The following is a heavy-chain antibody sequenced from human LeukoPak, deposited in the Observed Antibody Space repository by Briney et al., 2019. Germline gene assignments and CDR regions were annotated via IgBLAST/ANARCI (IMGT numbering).Heavy chain of an antibody. CDR3: AHRDTTMVRVDY. J-gene: IGHJ4*02. Sequence: GGSLRLSCAASGFTFRNASMSWVRQAPGKGLEWVGRIKSKTDGGTIDYAAPVKGRFTISRDDSKNTLYLQMNSLKTEDTAVYFCAHRDTTMVRVDYWGQGTLVTVSS. D-gene: IGHD5-18*01. CDR2: IKSKTDGGTI. CDR1: GFTFRNAS. V-gene: IGHV3-15*01.